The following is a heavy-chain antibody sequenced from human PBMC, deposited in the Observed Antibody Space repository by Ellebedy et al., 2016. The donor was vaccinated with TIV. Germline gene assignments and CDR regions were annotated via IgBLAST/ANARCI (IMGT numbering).Heavy chain of an antibody. CDR3: AKGNSDYSFAD. V-gene: IGHV3-23*01. D-gene: IGHD4-11*01. CDR1: GLSFSSYA. Sequence: GESLKISCAASGLSFSSYATSWVRQAPGKGLEWVSSFSGSGDSTYYADSVKGRFTISRDNSKNTMDLQMNSLRDDDTAVYYCAKGNSDYSFADWGQGTLVIVSS. J-gene: IGHJ4*02. CDR2: FSGSGDST.